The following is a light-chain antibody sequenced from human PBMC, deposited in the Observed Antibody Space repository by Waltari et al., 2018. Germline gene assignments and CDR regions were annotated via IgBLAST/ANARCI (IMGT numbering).Light chain of an antibody. J-gene: IGKJ1*01. Sequence: EIVFPQSPVTLSLSPGERAALSCRASQSVSNYLAWYQQKPGQAPRLLIYDASNRATGVPDRVSGRGSGRDVTLTISSREPEDFAVDYCQQRTTGTFGQGTKGEIK. CDR1: QSVSNY. V-gene: IGKV3-11*02. CDR3: QQRTTGT. CDR2: DAS.